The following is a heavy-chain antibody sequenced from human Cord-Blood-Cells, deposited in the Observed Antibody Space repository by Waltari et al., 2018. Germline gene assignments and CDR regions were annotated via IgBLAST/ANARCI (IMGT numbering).Heavy chain of an antibody. D-gene: IGHD2-15*01. J-gene: IGHJ5*02. CDR1: GGSISSYY. CDR3: ARARYCSGGSCYNWFDP. Sequence: QVQLQESGPGLVKPSETLSLTCTVSGGSISSYYWSWIRQPPGKGLEWIGYIYYSGSTNDNPSLKSRVPISVDTSKNQFSLKLSSVTAADTAVYYCARARYCSGGSCYNWFDPWGQGTLVTVSS. CDR2: IYYSGST. V-gene: IGHV4-59*01.